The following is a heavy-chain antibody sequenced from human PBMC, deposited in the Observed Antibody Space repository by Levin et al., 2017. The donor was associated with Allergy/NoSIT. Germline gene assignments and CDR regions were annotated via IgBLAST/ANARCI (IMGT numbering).Heavy chain of an antibody. D-gene: IGHD4-23*01. CDR3: ARVRRRWHFDY. V-gene: IGHV4-34*01. Sequence: SETLSLTCAVYGGSFSGYYWSWIRQPPGKGLEWIGEINHSGSTNYNPSLKSRVTISVDTSKNQFSLKLSSVTAADTAVYYCARVRRRWHFDYWGQGTLVTVSS. CDR1: GGSFSGYY. CDR2: INHSGST. J-gene: IGHJ4*02.